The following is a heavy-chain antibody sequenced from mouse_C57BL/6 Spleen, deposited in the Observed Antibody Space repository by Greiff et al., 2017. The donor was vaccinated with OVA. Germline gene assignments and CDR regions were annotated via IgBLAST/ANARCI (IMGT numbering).Heavy chain of an antibody. D-gene: IGHD1-1*01. CDR3: ARDPYYYGSSYGDWYFDV. V-gene: IGHV3-6*01. CDR1: GYSITSGYY. J-gene: IGHJ1*03. CDR2: ISYDGSN. Sequence: EVQLQESGPGLVKPSQSLSLTCSVTGYSITSGYYWNWIRQFPGNKLEWMGYISYDGSNNYNPSLKNRISITRDTSKNQFFLKLNSVTTEDTATYYCARDPYYYGSSYGDWYFDVWGTGTTVTVSS.